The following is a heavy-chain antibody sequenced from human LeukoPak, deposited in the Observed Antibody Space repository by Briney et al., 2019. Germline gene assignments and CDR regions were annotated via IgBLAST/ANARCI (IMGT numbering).Heavy chain of an antibody. Sequence: QPGGSLRLSCAASGFTFSSYEMNWVRQAPGKGLEWVSYISSSGSTIYYADSVKGRFTISRDNAKNSLYLQMNSLRAEDTAVYYCAKEQYGGKPYWGQGTLVTVSS. V-gene: IGHV3-48*03. CDR1: GFTFSSYE. D-gene: IGHD4-23*01. CDR2: ISSSGSTI. J-gene: IGHJ4*02. CDR3: AKEQYGGKPY.